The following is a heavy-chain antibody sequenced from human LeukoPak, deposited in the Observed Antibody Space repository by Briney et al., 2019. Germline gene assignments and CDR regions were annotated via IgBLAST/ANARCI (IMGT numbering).Heavy chain of an antibody. CDR1: GYSFTSNW. CDR3: ARLTAVVTFDY. J-gene: IGHJ4*02. Sequence: GESLKISCKGSGYSFTSNWIGWVRQMPGKGLEWMGVIYPSDSDTRYSPSFQGQVTISADKSISTAYLQWRSLKVSDSAMYYCARLTAVVTFDYWGQGTLVTVSS. CDR2: IYPSDSDT. D-gene: IGHD4-23*01. V-gene: IGHV5-51*01.